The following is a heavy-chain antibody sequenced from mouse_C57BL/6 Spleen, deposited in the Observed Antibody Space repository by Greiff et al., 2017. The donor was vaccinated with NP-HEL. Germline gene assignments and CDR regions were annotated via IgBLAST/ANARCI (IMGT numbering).Heavy chain of an antibody. CDR1: GYTFTSYW. V-gene: IGHV1-64*01. Sequence: QVQLKQPGAELVKPGASVKLSCKASGYTFTSYWMHWVKQRPGQGLEWIGMIHPNSGSTNYNEKFKGKATFTADTSSNTAYMQLSSLTTEDSAIYYCARSSPYDYDGGAMDYWGQGTSVTVSS. CDR3: ARSSPYDYDGGAMDY. D-gene: IGHD2-4*01. CDR2: IHPNSGST. J-gene: IGHJ4*01.